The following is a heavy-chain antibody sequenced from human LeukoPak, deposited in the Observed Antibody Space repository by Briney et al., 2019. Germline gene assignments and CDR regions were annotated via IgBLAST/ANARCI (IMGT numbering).Heavy chain of an antibody. CDR1: GFTFSNYE. CDR2: ISGSGSTI. V-gene: IGHV3-48*03. CDR3: ARVRSGYSHENYFDY. D-gene: IGHD5-18*01. Sequence: GGSLRLSCAASGFTFSNYEMNWVRQAPGKGLEWVSYISGSGSTIYYADSVKGRFTISRDNAKDSMYLQMNSLRAADTAVYYCARVRSGYSHENYFDYWGQGTLVTVSS. J-gene: IGHJ4*02.